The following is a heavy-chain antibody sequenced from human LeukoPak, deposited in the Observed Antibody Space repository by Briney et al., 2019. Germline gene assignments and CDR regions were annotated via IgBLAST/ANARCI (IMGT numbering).Heavy chain of an antibody. J-gene: IGHJ3*02. CDR3: ARVIVATNTFDAFDI. V-gene: IGHV3-23*01. Sequence: GGSLRLSCAASGFTFSSYAMSWVRQAPGKGLEWVSAISGSGGSTYYADSVKGRFTISGDNSKNTLYLQMNSLRVEDTAVYYCARVIVATNTFDAFDIWGQGTMVTVSS. D-gene: IGHD5-12*01. CDR1: GFTFSSYA. CDR2: ISGSGGST.